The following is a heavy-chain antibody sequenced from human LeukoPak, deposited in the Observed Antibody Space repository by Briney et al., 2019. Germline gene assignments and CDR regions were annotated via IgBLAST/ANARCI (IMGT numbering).Heavy chain of an antibody. CDR1: GYTFTGYG. CDR3: ALGSGYYSYYYYYGMDV. Sequence: ASVKVSCKASGYTFTGYGISWVRQAPGQGLEWMGWISAYNGNTNYAQKLQGRVTMTTDTSTSTAYMELRSLRSDDTAVYYCALGSGYYSYYYYYGMDVWGQGTTVTVSS. J-gene: IGHJ6*02. V-gene: IGHV1-18*01. D-gene: IGHD3-22*01. CDR2: ISAYNGNT.